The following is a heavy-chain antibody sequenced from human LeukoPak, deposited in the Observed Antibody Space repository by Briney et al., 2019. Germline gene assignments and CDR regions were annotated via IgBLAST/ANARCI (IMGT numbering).Heavy chain of an antibody. D-gene: IGHD3-22*01. CDR1: GYTFTSYA. CDR3: AREKRTDDYDSSGYYGDY. Sequence: ASVKVSCKASGYTFTSYAIHWVRQAPGQRLEWMGWINVGNGDTKYSQEFQGRVTITRDTSASIAYMELSSLRSEDTAVYYCAREKRTDDYDSSGYYGDYWGQGTLVTVSS. J-gene: IGHJ4*02. CDR2: INVGNGDT. V-gene: IGHV1-3*03.